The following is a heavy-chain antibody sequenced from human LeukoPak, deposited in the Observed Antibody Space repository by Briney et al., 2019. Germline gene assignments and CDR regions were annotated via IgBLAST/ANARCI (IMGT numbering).Heavy chain of an antibody. J-gene: IGHJ4*02. D-gene: IGHD5-12*01. V-gene: IGHV3-21*01. CDR2: ISSSSSYI. CDR1: GFTFSSYS. Sequence: GSLRLSCAASGFTFSSYSMNWVRQAPGKGLEWVSSISSSSSYIYYADSVKGRFTISRDNSKNTLYLQMNSLRAEDTAVYYCAKARTKVATVTYFDYWGQGTLVTVSS. CDR3: AKARTKVATVTYFDY.